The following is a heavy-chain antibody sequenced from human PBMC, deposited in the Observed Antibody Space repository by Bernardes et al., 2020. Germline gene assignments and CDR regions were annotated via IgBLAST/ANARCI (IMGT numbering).Heavy chain of an antibody. CDR3: ARVAVTTAAGTGDY. V-gene: IGHV3-11*01. Sequence: GWSLRLSCAASGFTFSDYYMSWLRQAPGRGLEWISYISSSGTHTPYADSVKGRFTISRDNVKNSLYLQMNSLRVEDTAVYYCARVAVTTAAGTGDYWGQGTLVTVSS. CDR1: GFTFSDYY. J-gene: IGHJ4*02. D-gene: IGHD6-13*01. CDR2: ISSSGTHT.